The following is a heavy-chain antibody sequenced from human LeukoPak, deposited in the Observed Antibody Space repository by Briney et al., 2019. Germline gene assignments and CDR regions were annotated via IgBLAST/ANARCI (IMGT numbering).Heavy chain of an antibody. D-gene: IGHD6-19*01. CDR3: AKRKESSGWYFSSGAEYFQH. J-gene: IGHJ1*01. V-gene: IGHV3-23*01. CDR2: ISGSGGST. Sequence: GGSLRLSCAASGFTLSSYTMSWVRQAPGKGLEWVSAISGSGGSTYYADSVKGRFTISRDNSKNTLYLQMNSLRAEDTAVYYCAKRKESSGWYFSSGAEYFQHWGQGTLVTVSS. CDR1: GFTLSSYT.